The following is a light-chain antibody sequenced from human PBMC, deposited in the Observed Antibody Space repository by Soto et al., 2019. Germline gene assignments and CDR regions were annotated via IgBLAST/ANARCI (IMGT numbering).Light chain of an antibody. V-gene: IGKV1-39*01. Sequence: EIQMTQSPSSLSASVGDRVTITCRASQSISNSLDWYQQKPGNAPKVLIYAASNLQSGVPSKFCGSGSGTDLTLTIDSLQPEDFAIYYCQQSSTTPYSFGQGTKV. J-gene: IGKJ2*01. CDR1: QSISNS. CDR2: AAS. CDR3: QQSSTTPYS.